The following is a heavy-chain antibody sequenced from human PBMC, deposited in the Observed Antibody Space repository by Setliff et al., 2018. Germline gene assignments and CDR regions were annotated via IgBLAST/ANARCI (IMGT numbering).Heavy chain of an antibody. D-gene: IGHD1-1*01. CDR3: AKGGGRYHSDS. J-gene: IGHJ4*02. CDR1: GYSFTDYY. V-gene: IGHV1-2*02. Sequence: GASVKVSCKASGYSFTDYYMYWVRQAPGQGLEWMGWINSNGGGTNYAQNFQGRVTMTRDTSKNQFSLTLTSMTAADTAVYYCAKGGGRYHSDSWGQGILVTVSS. CDR2: INSNGGGT.